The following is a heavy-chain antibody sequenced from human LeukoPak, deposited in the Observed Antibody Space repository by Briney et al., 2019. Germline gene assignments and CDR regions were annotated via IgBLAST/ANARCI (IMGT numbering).Heavy chain of an antibody. D-gene: IGHD4-17*01. CDR3: VRARGVTTNVDY. J-gene: IGHJ4*02. CDR2: IYSGGST. CDR1: GFTFSSYA. V-gene: IGHV3-53*01. Sequence: PGGSLRLSCAASGFTFSSYAMSWVRQAPGKGLEWVSVIYSGGSTYYADSVKGRFTISRDNSKNTLYLQMNSLRAEDTAVYYCVRARGVTTNVDYWGQGTLVTVSS.